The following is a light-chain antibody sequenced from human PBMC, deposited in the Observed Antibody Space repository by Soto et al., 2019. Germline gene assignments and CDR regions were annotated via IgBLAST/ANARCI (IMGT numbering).Light chain of an antibody. Sequence: QSALTQPASVSGSPGQSITISCTGTSSDVANYNYLSWYQQHPGKAPKLIIYDVSHRPSGVSNRFSGSKSGNTASLTISGLQAEDEADYYCSSYTIISPLVFGGGTKVTVL. CDR2: DVS. V-gene: IGLV2-14*03. J-gene: IGLJ2*01. CDR3: SSYTIISPLV. CDR1: SSDVANYNY.